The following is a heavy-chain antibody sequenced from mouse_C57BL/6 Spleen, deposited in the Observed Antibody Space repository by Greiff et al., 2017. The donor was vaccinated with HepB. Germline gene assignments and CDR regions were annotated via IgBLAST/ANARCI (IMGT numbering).Heavy chain of an antibody. J-gene: IGHJ4*01. CDR3: ARRYDYGVLYYDAMDY. D-gene: IGHD2-4*01. V-gene: IGHV1-9*01. CDR1: GYTFTGYW. CDR2: MLPGSGST. Sequence: LMKPGASVKLSCKATGYTFTGYWIEWVKQRPGHGLEWIGEMLPGSGSTNYNEKFKGKATFTADTSSNTAYMQLSSLTTEDSAIYYCARRYDYGVLYYDAMDYWGQGTSVTVSS.